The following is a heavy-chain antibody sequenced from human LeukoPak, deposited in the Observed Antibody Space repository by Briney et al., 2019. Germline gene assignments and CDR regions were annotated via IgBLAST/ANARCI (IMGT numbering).Heavy chain of an antibody. V-gene: IGHV3-30*02. D-gene: IGHD4-17*01. CDR1: GFTFSSYG. Sequence: GGSLRLSCAASGFTFSSYGMHWVRQAPGKGLEWVAFIRYDGSNKYYADSVKGRFTISRDNSKNTLYLQMNSLRAEGTAVYYCAKDLTTVTTQQIWGQGTMVTVSS. CDR3: AKDLTTVTTQQI. J-gene: IGHJ3*02. CDR2: IRYDGSNK.